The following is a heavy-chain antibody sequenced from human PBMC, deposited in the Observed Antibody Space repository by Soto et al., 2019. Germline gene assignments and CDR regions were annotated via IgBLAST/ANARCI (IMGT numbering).Heavy chain of an antibody. V-gene: IGHV3-33*08. CDR2: ISNDGIHK. CDR1: GFTFSIYG. D-gene: IGHD6-13*01. Sequence: PGGSLRLSCAASGFTFSIYGMHWVRQAPGKGLEWVALISNDGIHKDYADSVKGRFTISRDNSKNTLDLQMNNLRDEDTAVYYCARDHQQEVDDFDYWGPGTLVTVSS. CDR3: ARDHQQEVDDFDY. J-gene: IGHJ4*02.